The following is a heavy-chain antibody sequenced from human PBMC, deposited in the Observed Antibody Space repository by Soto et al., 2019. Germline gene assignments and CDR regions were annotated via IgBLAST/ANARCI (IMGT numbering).Heavy chain of an antibody. Sequence: EVQLVASGGGLVQPGGSLRLSCVASGFSLSDHYMDWVRKAPGKGLEWLGLIRNEPYGYTTNYAASVKGRFTISRDDSKNSLFLQMDSMTAEYANIYYGADEKCKRDYVPWGQGTLVTVSA. CDR1: GFSLSDHY. D-gene: IGHD4-17*01. CDR3: ADEKCKRDYVP. V-gene: IGHV3-72*01. CDR2: IRNEPYGYTT. J-gene: IGHJ4*02.